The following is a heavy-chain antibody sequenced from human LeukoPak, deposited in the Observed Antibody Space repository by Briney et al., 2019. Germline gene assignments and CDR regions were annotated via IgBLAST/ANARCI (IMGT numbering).Heavy chain of an antibody. CDR2: INPNSGGT. D-gene: IGHD3-3*01. J-gene: IGHJ4*02. Sequence: ASVKVSCKASGYTFTGYYMHWVRQAPGQGREGMGWINPNSGGTNYAQKFQGRVTMTRDTSISTAYMELSRLRSDYTAVYYCARGPRGGEWLFCDYWGQGTLVTVSS. V-gene: IGHV1-2*02. CDR3: ARGPRGGEWLFCDY. CDR1: GYTFTGYY.